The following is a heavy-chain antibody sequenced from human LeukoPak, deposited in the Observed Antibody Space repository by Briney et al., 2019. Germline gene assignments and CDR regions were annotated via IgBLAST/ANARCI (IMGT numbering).Heavy chain of an antibody. J-gene: IGHJ4*02. CDR2: INHSGST. D-gene: IGHD3-9*01. Sequence: KSSETLSLTCAVYGGSFSGYYWSWIRQPPGKGLEWIGEINHSGSTNYNPSLKSRVTISVDTSKNQFSLKLSSVTAADTAVYYCARQILRYFDWPLDYFDYWGQGTLVTVSS. CDR1: GGSFSGYY. CDR3: ARQILRYFDWPLDYFDY. V-gene: IGHV4-34*01.